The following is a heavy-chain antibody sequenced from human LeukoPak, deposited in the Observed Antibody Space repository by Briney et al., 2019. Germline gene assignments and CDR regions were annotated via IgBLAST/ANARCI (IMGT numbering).Heavy chain of an antibody. CDR1: GYTFTSYD. Sequence: ASVKVSCKASGYTFTSYDINRVRQATGQGLEWMGWMNPNSGNTGYAQKFQGRVTMTRNTSISTAYMELSSLRSEDTAVYYCARGPTTDSRFDPWGQGTLVTVSS. CDR2: MNPNSGNT. J-gene: IGHJ5*02. CDR3: ARGPTTDSRFDP. D-gene: IGHD3-22*01. V-gene: IGHV1-8*01.